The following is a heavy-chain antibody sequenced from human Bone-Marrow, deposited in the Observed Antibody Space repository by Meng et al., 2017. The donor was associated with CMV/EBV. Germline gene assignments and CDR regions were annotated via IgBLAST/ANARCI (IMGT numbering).Heavy chain of an antibody. CDR3: ARDLGYCSNGVCRLDWYFDL. Sequence: GESLKISCAASGFTFSNYAMHWVRQAPGRGQEWVAVISYDGSNKYYADSVKGRFTISRDNSRNTLYLQMNSLRAEDTAVYYCARDLGYCSNGVCRLDWYFDLWGRGTLVTVSS. V-gene: IGHV3-30*04. CDR1: GFTFSNYA. CDR2: ISYDGSNK. J-gene: IGHJ2*01. D-gene: IGHD2-8*01.